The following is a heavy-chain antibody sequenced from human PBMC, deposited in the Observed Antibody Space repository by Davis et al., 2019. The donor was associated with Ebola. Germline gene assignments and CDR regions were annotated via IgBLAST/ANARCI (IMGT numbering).Heavy chain of an antibody. CDR1: GFSFSDSY. D-gene: IGHD2-2*01. CDR2: ISSSGNTI. Sequence: GGSLRLSCAASGFSFSDSYMTWIRQAPGKGLEWISYISSSGNTIHYAESVKGRFTISRDNSKNTLYLQMTSLRVEDTAVYYCVMLTYQLLWGQGTLVTVSS. CDR3: VMLTYQLL. J-gene: IGHJ4*02. V-gene: IGHV3-11*04.